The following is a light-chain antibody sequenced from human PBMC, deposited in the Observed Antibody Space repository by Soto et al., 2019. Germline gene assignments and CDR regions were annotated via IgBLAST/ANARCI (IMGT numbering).Light chain of an antibody. CDR3: SSFTSDTTLI. Sequence: QSALTQPASASGSPGQSITISCTGTRNDVGAYNYVSWYQQHPGKAPKLMIYEVTSRPSGVSNRFSGSKSGNTASLTISGLQAADEADYYCSSFTSDTTLIFGGGTKVTVL. CDR1: RNDVGAYNY. V-gene: IGLV2-14*01. J-gene: IGLJ2*01. CDR2: EVT.